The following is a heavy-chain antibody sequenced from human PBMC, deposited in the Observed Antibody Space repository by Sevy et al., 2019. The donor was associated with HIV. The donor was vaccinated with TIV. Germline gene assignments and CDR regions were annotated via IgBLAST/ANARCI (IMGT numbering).Heavy chain of an antibody. CDR3: ARDLRTVVTQGTRAY. CDR2: INSDGSST. V-gene: IGHV3-74*01. Sequence: GGSLRLSCAASGFTFSSYWMHWVRQAPGKGLVWVSRINSDGSSTSYADSVKGRFTISRDNAKNTLYLQMNSLRAEDTAVYYCARDLRTVVTQGTRAYWGQRTLVTVSS. J-gene: IGHJ4*02. D-gene: IGHD2-15*01. CDR1: GFTFSSYW.